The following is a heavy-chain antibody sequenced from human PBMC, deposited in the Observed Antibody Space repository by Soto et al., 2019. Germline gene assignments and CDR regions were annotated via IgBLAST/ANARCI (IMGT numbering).Heavy chain of an antibody. Sequence: GXTLVTATQTLTXSCTFSWSSLSSKGMRVIWIRQPPGKALEWLARIDWDDDKFYSPYLRTSLAISKGTYKNQVVLTMTNVDPMDTATYYCARSPGGFTVANYFFDYWGQGTLATV. CDR1: WSSLSSKGMR. CDR2: IDWDDDK. V-gene: IGHV2-70*04. J-gene: IGHJ4*02. D-gene: IGHD3-16*01. CDR3: ARSPGGFTVANYFFDY.